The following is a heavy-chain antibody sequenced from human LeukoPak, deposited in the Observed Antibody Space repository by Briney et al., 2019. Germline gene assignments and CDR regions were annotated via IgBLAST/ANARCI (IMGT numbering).Heavy chain of an antibody. CDR1: GYTFTGYY. CDR2: INPNSGGT. D-gene: IGHD1-26*01. J-gene: IGHJ4*02. Sequence: VKVSCKASGYTFTGYYMHWVRQAPGQGLEWMGWINPNSGGTNYAQKFQGRVTMTRDTSISTAYMELSRLRSDDTAVYYCARGERGQWELLPIDYWGQGTLVTVSS. V-gene: IGHV1-2*02. CDR3: ARGERGQWELLPIDY.